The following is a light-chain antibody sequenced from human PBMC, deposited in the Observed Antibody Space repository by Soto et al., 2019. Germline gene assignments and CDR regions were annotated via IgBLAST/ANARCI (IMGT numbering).Light chain of an antibody. J-gene: IGKJ4*01. CDR3: QQYDNWPLT. CDR1: QSVTGR. V-gene: IGKV3-15*01. Sequence: EIVMTQSPATLSVSPGERATLSCRASQSVTGRLAWYQQKRGQAPRLLIYGTSTRATGIPARFSGSGSGTEFTLTIGSLQSEDFAVYYCQQYDNWPLTFGGGTKVEIK. CDR2: GTS.